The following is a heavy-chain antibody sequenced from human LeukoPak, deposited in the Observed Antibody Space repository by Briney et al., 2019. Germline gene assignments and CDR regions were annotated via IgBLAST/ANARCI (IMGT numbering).Heavy chain of an antibody. V-gene: IGHV1-18*01. CDR1: GYTFTSYG. Sequence: ASVTVSCTASGYTFTSYGISWVRQAPGQGLEWMGWISAYNGNTNYAQKLQGRVTMTTDTSTSTAYMELRSLRSDDTAVYYCARDEHSSSSFLRRSWFYWGQGTLVTVSS. J-gene: IGHJ4*02. CDR2: ISAYNGNT. D-gene: IGHD6-6*01. CDR3: ARDEHSSSSFLRRSWFY.